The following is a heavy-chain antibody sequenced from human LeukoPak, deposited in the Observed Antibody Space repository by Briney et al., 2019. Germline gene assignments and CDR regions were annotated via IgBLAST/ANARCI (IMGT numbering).Heavy chain of an antibody. J-gene: IGHJ4*02. CDR3: ARSGVSYYYDSSGYFDY. CDR2: ISGSGGST. V-gene: IGHV3-23*01. Sequence: GGSLRLSCAASGFTFSSYAMSWVRQAPGKGLEWVSAISGSGGSTYYADSVKGRFTISRDNAKNSLYLQMNSLRAEDTAVYYCARSGVSYYYDSSGYFDYWGQGTLVTVSS. D-gene: IGHD3-22*01. CDR1: GFTFSSYA.